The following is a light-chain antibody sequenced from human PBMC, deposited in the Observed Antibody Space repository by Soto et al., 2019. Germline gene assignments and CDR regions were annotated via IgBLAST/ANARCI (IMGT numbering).Light chain of an antibody. V-gene: IGKV1-27*01. CDR1: QDISDH. Sequence: DFQMTQSPSSLSASVGDRVTITCRASQDISDHFAWYQHKPGKVPNLLIYEASTLHSGVPSRFSGGGSGTDFSLTISSLQPDDVATSYCQKYSRTPRTFGRGTKVELK. CDR2: EAS. CDR3: QKYSRTPRT. J-gene: IGKJ1*01.